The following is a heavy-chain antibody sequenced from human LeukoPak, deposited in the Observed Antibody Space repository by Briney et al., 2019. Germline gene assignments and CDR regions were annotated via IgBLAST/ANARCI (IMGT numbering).Heavy chain of an antibody. D-gene: IGHD6-6*01. CDR2: ISGSGGST. CDR3: AKDEYDY. CDR1: GLTFSKYW. Sequence: GGSLRLSCAASGLTFSKYWMTWVRQPPGKGLEWVSAISGSGGSTYYADSVKGRFTISRDNSKNTLYLQMNSLRAEDTAVYYCAKDEYDYWGQGTLVTVSS. J-gene: IGHJ4*02. V-gene: IGHV3-23*01.